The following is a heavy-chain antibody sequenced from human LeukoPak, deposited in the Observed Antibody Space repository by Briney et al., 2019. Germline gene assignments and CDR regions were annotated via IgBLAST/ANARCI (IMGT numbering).Heavy chain of an antibody. CDR1: GGSISSYY. CDR3: ASRKLGNDY. V-gene: IGHV4-59*01. CDR2: IYHTGST. D-gene: IGHD7-27*01. Sequence: SETLSLTCTVSGGSISSYYWSWIRQPAGKGLEWIGYIYHTGSTSYSPSLKSRVTISADTSQNQFSLKLSSVTAADTAVYYCASRKLGNDYWGQGTLVTVSS. J-gene: IGHJ4*02.